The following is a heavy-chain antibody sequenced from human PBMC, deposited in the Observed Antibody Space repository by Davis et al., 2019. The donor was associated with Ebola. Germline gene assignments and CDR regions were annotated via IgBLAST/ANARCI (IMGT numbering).Heavy chain of an antibody. CDR3: ARDRYSSSSSEHFQH. D-gene: IGHD6-6*01. Sequence: GGSLRLSCAASGFTFSSYEMNSVRKAPGKGMEWVSSISSSSSYIYYADSVKGRFTISRDNAKNSLYLQMNSLRAEDTAVYYCARDRYSSSSSEHFQHWGQGTLVTVSS. CDR1: GFTFSSYE. V-gene: IGHV3-21*01. J-gene: IGHJ1*01. CDR2: ISSSSSYI.